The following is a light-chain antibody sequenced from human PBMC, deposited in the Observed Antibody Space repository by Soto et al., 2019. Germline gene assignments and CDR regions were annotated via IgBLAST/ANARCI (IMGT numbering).Light chain of an antibody. CDR3: GTWDSSLSGVV. CDR1: NSNIGNNY. Sequence: QSVLTQPPSVSAAPGQKVTISCSGSNSNIGNNYVSWYQHLPGTAPKLLIYVNNKRPSGIPDRFSGSKSGTSATLGITGLQTEDDADYYCGTWDSSLSGVVFGGGTKLTVL. CDR2: VNN. V-gene: IGLV1-51*01. J-gene: IGLJ2*01.